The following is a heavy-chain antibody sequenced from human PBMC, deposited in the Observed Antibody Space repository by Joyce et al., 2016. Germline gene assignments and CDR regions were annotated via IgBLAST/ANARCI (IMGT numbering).Heavy chain of an antibody. CDR1: GYSFTSYW. CDR2: SNPEDSDT. J-gene: IGHJ4*02. D-gene: IGHD3-16*01. Sequence: EVQLVQSGGEVKKPGESLKISCKGVGYSFTSYWLGWVRQMPGKGLELMGISNPEDSDTRYSPSFQGQVTISVDRSIKTAHLRWGSLRASDTAIYYCARSAVRGTLSPFFDYWGQESLVTVSS. CDR3: ARSAVRGTLSPFFDY. V-gene: IGHV5-51*01.